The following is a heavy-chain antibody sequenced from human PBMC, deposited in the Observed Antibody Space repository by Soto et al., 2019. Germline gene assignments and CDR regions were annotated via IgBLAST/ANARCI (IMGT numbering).Heavy chain of an antibody. CDR1: GYTFTSYG. J-gene: IGHJ4*02. V-gene: IGHV1-18*04. D-gene: IGHD3-3*01. CDR2: ISAYNGNT. CDR3: ARDSQIFGVVSALGY. Sequence: ASVKVSCKASGYTFTSYGISWVRQAPGQGLEWMGWISAYNGNTNYAQKLQGRVTMTTDTSTSTAYMELRSLGSDDTAVYYCARDSQIFGVVSALGYWGQGTLVTVPS.